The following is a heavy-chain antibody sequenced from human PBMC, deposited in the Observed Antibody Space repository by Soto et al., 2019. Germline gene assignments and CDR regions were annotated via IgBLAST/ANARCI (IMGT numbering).Heavy chain of an antibody. Sequence: SVKVSCKASVGTFSSYAISRVRHAPGQALEWMGGIVPIFGTANYAQKLQGRVTITAEESTSTAYMELSSLRSEDTAVYYCARDGGFDYYGMDVWGQGTTVTVSS. V-gene: IGHV1-69*13. CDR2: IVPIFGTA. CDR1: VGTFSSYA. J-gene: IGHJ6*02. D-gene: IGHD3-10*01. CDR3: ARDGGFDYYGMDV.